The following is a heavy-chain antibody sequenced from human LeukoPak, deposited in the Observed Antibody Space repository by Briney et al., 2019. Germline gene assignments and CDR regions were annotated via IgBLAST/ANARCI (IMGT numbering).Heavy chain of an antibody. D-gene: IGHD2-15*01. CDR2: IYPGDSDT. Sequence: PGESLKISCKGSGYSFTSYWIGWVRQMAGKGLEWMGIIYPGDSDTRYSPSFQGQVTISADKSISTAYLQWSSLKASDTAMYYCARLRLYCSGGSCYSRGFDYWGQGTLVTVSS. V-gene: IGHV5-51*01. CDR3: ARLRLYCSGGSCYSRGFDY. CDR1: GYSFTSYW. J-gene: IGHJ4*02.